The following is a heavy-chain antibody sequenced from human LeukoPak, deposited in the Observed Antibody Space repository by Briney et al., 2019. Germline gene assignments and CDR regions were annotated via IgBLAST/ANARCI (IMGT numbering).Heavy chain of an antibody. Sequence: PSETLSLTCAVYGGSFSGYYWSWIRQPPGKGLEWIGEINHSGSTNYNPSLKSRVTISVDTSKNQFSLKLSSVTAADTAVYYCASYSYGYPNWFDPWGQGTPVTVSS. V-gene: IGHV4-34*01. CDR2: INHSGST. J-gene: IGHJ5*02. D-gene: IGHD5-18*01. CDR3: ASYSYGYPNWFDP. CDR1: GGSFSGYY.